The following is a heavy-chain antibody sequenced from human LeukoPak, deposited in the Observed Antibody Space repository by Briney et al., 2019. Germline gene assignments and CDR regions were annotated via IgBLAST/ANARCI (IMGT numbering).Heavy chain of an antibody. D-gene: IGHD2-8*01. CDR1: IYRFSSYD. J-gene: IGHJ4*02. Sequence: ASVTVSCKASIYRFSSYDINWVRQALGQGLERMVWGNPKSGNTGYQQKFQARVTITRDSSITTAYLELSNLTSDDTALYFCARGLPLGYCTYGVCYPPKHFDFWGQGTLVTVSS. CDR2: GNPKSGNT. CDR3: ARGLPLGYCTYGVCYPPKHFDF. V-gene: IGHV1-8*03.